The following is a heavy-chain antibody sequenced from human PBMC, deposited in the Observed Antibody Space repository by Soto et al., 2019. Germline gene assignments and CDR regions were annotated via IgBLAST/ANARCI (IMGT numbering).Heavy chain of an antibody. CDR1: GFTFSTYS. J-gene: IGHJ6*02. V-gene: IGHV3-48*02. CDR3: ARCASGGYDNYYAMDV. CDR2: ISGRSSAI. D-gene: IGHD2-15*01. Sequence: EVQLVESGGGLVQPGGSLRLSCAASGFTFSTYSLTWVRQAPGKGLEWVSYISGRSSAIYYADSVKGRFTISRDNAKNSLYLQMNGLRDEDTAVYYCARCASGGYDNYYAMDVWGQGTTVTVSS.